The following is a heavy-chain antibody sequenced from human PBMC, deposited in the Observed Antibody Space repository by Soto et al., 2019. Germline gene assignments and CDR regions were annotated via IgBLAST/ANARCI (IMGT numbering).Heavy chain of an antibody. CDR2: IWYDGSNK. CDR3: ARAGNYDFWSGYYTRGQYGMDV. J-gene: IGHJ6*02. CDR1: GFTFSIYG. D-gene: IGHD3-3*01. Sequence: GSLRLSCAASGFTFSIYGMHWVRQAPGKGLEWVAVIWYDGSNKYYADSVKGRFTISRDNSKNTLYLQMNSLRAEDTAVYYCARAGNYDFWSGYYTRGQYGMDVWGQGTTVTVSS. V-gene: IGHV3-33*01.